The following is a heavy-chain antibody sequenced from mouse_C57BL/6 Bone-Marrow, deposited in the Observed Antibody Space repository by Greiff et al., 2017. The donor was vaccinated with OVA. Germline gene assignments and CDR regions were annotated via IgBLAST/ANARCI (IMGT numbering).Heavy chain of an antibody. Sequence: VQLKQSGAELARPGASVKLSCKASGYTFTSYGISWVKQRPGQGLEWIGEIYPRSGNTYYNEKFKGKATLTADKSSSTAYMELRSLTSEDSAVYFCARDGKGKDDWGKGTTFTVSS. CDR2: IYPRSGNT. CDR1: GYTFTSYG. V-gene: IGHV1-81*01. CDR3: ARDGKGKDD. J-gene: IGHJ2*01. D-gene: IGHD2-1*01.